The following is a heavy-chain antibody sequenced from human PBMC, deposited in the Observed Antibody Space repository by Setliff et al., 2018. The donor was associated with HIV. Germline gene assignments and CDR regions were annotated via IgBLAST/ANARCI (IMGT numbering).Heavy chain of an antibody. CDR2: ITWNSDNI. Sequence: GGSLRLSCAASGFTFDDYAMHWVRQAPGKGLEWVSFITWNSDNIGYADSVKGRFTISRDNAKNSLYLQMNSLRAKDTAVYYCARAKTSGTYYGWSYWGQGTLVTVSS. CDR1: GFTFDDYA. D-gene: IGHD1-26*01. V-gene: IGHV3-9*01. J-gene: IGHJ4*02. CDR3: ARAKTSGTYYGWSY.